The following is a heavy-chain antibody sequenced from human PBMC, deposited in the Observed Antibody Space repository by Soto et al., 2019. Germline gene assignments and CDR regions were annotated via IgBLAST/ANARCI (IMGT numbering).Heavy chain of an antibody. CDR3: ARGSASGSYYTLDP. D-gene: IGHD3-10*01. V-gene: IGHV3-74*01. Sequence: GGSLRLSCAASGFSFSSYWMHWVRQGPGKGLVWVSRVSSDGISKNYADSVKGRFIISRDNAKSTLYLQMNSLRVEDTAVYYCARGSASGSYYTLDPWGQGNQVTVSS. CDR1: GFSFSSYW. J-gene: IGHJ5*02. CDR2: VSSDGISK.